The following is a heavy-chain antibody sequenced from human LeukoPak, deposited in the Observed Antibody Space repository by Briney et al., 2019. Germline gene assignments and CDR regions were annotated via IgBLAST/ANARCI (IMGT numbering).Heavy chain of an antibody. CDR3: ARAVPDSIYYFDY. J-gene: IGHJ4*02. CDR1: YGSISDISYY. CDR2: IYYSGRT. Sequence: SETLSLTCTVSYGSISDISYYWGWIRQPPGKGLEWIGSIYYSGRTYYNSSLKSRVTISVDTSKNQFSLKVTSVTAADTAVYYCARAVPDSIYYFDYWGQGTLVTVSS. V-gene: IGHV4-39*07. D-gene: IGHD3-3*01.